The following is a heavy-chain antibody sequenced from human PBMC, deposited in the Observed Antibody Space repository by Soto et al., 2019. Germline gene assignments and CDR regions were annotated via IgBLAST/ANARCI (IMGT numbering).Heavy chain of an antibody. D-gene: IGHD2-2*01. CDR1: GFTFSSYG. V-gene: IGHV3-30*18. CDR2: ISYDGSNK. J-gene: IGHJ4*02. Sequence: LRLSCAASGFTFSSYGMHWVRQAPGKGLEWVAVISYDGSNKYYADSVKGRFTISRDNSKNTLYLQMSSLRAEDTAVYYCAKGPYTSSTSPRDFDYWGQGTLVTVSS. CDR3: AKGPYTSSTSPRDFDY.